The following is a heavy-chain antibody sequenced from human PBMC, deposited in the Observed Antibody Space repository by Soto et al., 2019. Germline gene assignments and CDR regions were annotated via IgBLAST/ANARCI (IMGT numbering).Heavy chain of an antibody. CDR2: ISWNSGSI. Sequence: PGGSLRLSCAASGFTFDDYAMHWVRQAPGKGLEWVSGISWNSGSIGYADSVKGRFTISRDNAKNPLYLQMNSLRAEDTDLYYCAKDSGYDFWSGSQTNWGQGTLVTVSS. V-gene: IGHV3-9*01. CDR1: GFTFDDYA. CDR3: AKDSGYDFWSGSQTN. J-gene: IGHJ4*02. D-gene: IGHD3-3*01.